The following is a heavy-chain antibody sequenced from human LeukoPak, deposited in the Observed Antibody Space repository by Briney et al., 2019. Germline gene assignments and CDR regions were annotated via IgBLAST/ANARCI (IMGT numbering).Heavy chain of an antibody. CDR3: ARQTLVGATALDY. D-gene: IGHD1-26*01. V-gene: IGHV4-34*01. CDR1: GGSFSGYY. CDR2: INHSGST. Sequence: PSETLSLTCAVYGGSFSGYYWSWIRQPPGKGLEWIGEINHSGSTNYNPSLKSRVTISVDTSKNQFSLKLSSVTAADTAVYYCARQTLVGATALDYWGQGTLATVSS. J-gene: IGHJ4*02.